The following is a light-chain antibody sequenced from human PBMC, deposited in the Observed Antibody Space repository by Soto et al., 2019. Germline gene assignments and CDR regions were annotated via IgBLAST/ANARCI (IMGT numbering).Light chain of an antibody. Sequence: QSVLTQPASVSGSRGQSIIISCVGRNTDVGQDKSVSWYQQGPGKAPKLLIFEVTNRPSGVSNRFSGSRSGNTASLTISGLQPDDDGDYCCVSSTDTDTLVFGTGTKVTVL. V-gene: IGLV2-14*01. J-gene: IGLJ1*01. CDR3: VSSTDTDTLV. CDR2: EVT. CDR1: NTDVGQDKS.